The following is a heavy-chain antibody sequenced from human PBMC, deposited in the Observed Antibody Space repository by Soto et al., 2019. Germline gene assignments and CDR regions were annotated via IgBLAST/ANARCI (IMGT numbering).Heavy chain of an antibody. D-gene: IGHD3-22*01. V-gene: IGHV1-69*13. Sequence: ASVKVSCKASGGTFSSYAISWVRPAPGQGLEWMGGIIPIFGTANYAQKFQGRVTITADESTSTAYMELSSLRSEDTAVYYCASRVTMIVVVEFDAFDIWGQGTMVTVSS. J-gene: IGHJ3*02. CDR3: ASRVTMIVVVEFDAFDI. CDR2: IIPIFGTA. CDR1: GGTFSSYA.